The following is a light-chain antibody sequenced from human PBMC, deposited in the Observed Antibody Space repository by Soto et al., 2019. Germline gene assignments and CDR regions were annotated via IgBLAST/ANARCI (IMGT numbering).Light chain of an antibody. V-gene: IGKV3-11*01. CDR2: DAY. CDR3: KQRHMWPIT. Sequence: EVVLTQSPVTLSLSPGERATLSCRASQSFRGLLAWYQQKPGQAPRLLIYDAYNRATGIQPRFSGSGSGTGFTLTIRSLEPEDSAVYYCKQRHMWPITFGQGTRLEIK. J-gene: IGKJ5*01. CDR1: QSFRGL.